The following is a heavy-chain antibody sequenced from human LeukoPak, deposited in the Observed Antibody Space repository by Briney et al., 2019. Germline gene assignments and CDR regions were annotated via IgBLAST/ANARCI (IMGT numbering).Heavy chain of an antibody. J-gene: IGHJ6*03. Sequence: PGGSLRLSCAASGFTFSSYSMNWVRQAPGKGLQWVSCISSSSSYIYYADSVKGRFTISRDNAKNSLYLQMNSLRAEDTAVYYCARIVGATGYYYYMDVWGKGTTVTVSS. CDR1: GFTFSSYS. D-gene: IGHD1-26*01. V-gene: IGHV3-21*01. CDR2: ISSSSSYI. CDR3: ARIVGATGYYYYMDV.